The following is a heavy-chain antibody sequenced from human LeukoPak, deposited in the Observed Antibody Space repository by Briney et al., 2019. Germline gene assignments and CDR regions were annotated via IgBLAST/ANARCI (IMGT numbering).Heavy chain of an antibody. CDR1: GGSINNYF. Sequence: SETLSLTCTVSGGSINNYFWSWIRQPPGKGLEWIGFIHSTGSTSYNPSLKSRVTISVDTSKNQFFLIMGSVTAADTAVYFCARLIGSSTVADYWGQGTLVTVSS. J-gene: IGHJ4*02. CDR3: ARLIGSSTVADY. CDR2: IHSTGST. D-gene: IGHD1-14*01. V-gene: IGHV4-59*08.